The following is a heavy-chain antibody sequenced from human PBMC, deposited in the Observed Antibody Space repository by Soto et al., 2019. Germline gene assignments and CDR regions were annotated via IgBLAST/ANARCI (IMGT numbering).Heavy chain of an antibody. CDR2: ISYDGSNK. Sequence: QVQLVESGGGVVQPGRSLRLSCAASGFTFSSYGMHWVRQAPGKGLEWVAVISYDGSNKYYADSVKGRFTISRDNSKNTLYLQMNSLRAEDTAVYYCAKSGYSYGLTSYYYYYYCMDVWGQGTTVTVSS. CDR3: AKSGYSYGLTSYYYYYYCMDV. V-gene: IGHV3-30*18. J-gene: IGHJ6*02. D-gene: IGHD5-18*01. CDR1: GFTFSSYG.